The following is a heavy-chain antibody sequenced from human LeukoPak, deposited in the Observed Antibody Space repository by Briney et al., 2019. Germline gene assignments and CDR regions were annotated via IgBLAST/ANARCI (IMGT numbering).Heavy chain of an antibody. CDR1: GDGVSSNSAT. Sequence: SQTLSLTCAISGDGVSSNSATWNWIRQSPSRGLEWLGRTYYRSKWYNDYALSVKSRISINPDTSKSQFSLQLNSVTPEDTAVYYCARGDSSSWYFLGAFDIWGQGTMVTVSS. CDR3: ARGDSSSWYFLGAFDI. V-gene: IGHV6-1*01. J-gene: IGHJ3*02. D-gene: IGHD6-13*01. CDR2: TYYRSKWYN.